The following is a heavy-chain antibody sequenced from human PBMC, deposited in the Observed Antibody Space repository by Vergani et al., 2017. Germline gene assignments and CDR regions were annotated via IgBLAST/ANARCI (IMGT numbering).Heavy chain of an antibody. CDR3: ARALGHCTGGNCFPNYYFEY. J-gene: IGHJ4*02. CDR2: IHTSGST. V-gene: IGHV4-61*02. CDR1: GGSINSHNYY. Sequence: QVQLQESGPGLVKPSQTLSLTCTVSGGSINSHNYYWSWIRQPAGKGLEWIGRIHTSGSTNYNPSLKSRVTMSEDTSKNQFSLNLSSVTAADTAVYYCARALGHCTGGNCFPNYYFEYWGQGTLVTVSS. D-gene: IGHD2-8*02.